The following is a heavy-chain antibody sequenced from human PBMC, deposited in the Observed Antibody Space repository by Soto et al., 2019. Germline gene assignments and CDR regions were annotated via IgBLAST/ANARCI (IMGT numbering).Heavy chain of an antibody. D-gene: IGHD3-3*01. V-gene: IGHV1-69*13. CDR3: VRGDFWSGYYTPYYYYYGMDV. CDR2: IIPIFGTA. J-gene: IGHJ6*02. CDR1: GGTFSSYA. Sequence: SVKVSCKASGGTFSSYAISWVRQAPGQGLEWMGGIIPIFGTANYAQKFQGRVTITADESTSTAYMELSSLRSEDTAVYYCVRGDFWSGYYTPYYYYYGMDVWGQGTTVTVSS.